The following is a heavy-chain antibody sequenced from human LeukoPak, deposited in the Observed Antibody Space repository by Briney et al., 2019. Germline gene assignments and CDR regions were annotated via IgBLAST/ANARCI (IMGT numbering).Heavy chain of an antibody. CDR3: ATVSGSYHPFDY. D-gene: IGHD1-26*01. Sequence: GPVKVSCKVSGYTLTELSMHWVRQAPGKGLEWMGGFDPEDGETIYAQKFQGRVTMTEDTSTDTAYMELSSLRSEDTAVYYCATVSGSYHPFDYWGQGTLVTVSS. CDR1: GYTLTELS. J-gene: IGHJ4*02. CDR2: FDPEDGET. V-gene: IGHV1-24*01.